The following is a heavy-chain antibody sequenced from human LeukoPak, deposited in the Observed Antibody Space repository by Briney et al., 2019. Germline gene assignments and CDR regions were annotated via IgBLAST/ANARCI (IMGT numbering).Heavy chain of an antibody. CDR1: GGSISSYY. Sequence: SETLSLTCTVSGGSISSYYWSWIRQPPGKVLEWIGYIYYSGSTNYNPSLKSRVTISVDTSKTQFSLTPTSATAADPAVYYSARIYCSSTTCYDHCDAFDIWGQGTMVTVSS. J-gene: IGHJ3*02. CDR3: ARIYCSSTTCYDHCDAFDI. D-gene: IGHD2-2*01. CDR2: IYYSGST. V-gene: IGHV4-59*01.